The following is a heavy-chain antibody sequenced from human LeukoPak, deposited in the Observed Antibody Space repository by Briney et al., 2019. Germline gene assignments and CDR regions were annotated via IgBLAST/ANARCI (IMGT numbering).Heavy chain of an antibody. D-gene: IGHD5-12*01. J-gene: IGHJ4*02. Sequence: SQNLSLTCTVSDDSLSSGTYYRNWIRLYPGKGLEWIGCIHYTGSIYYNPSHKSRVTISVDTSKNQFSLNVNSVTAADTAVYYCARGVDRTKIYSWGQGTLVTVSS. CDR3: ARGVDRTKIYS. CDR2: IHYTGSI. V-gene: IGHV4-31*03. CDR1: DDSLSSGTYY.